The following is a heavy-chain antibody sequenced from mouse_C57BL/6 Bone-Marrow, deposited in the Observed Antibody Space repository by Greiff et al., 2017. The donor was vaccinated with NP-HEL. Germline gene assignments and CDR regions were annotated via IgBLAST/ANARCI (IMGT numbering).Heavy chain of an antibody. CDR3: AREEDHGWFAY. CDR1: GYTFTDYY. V-gene: IGHV1-19*01. CDR2: INPYNGGT. J-gene: IGHJ3*01. Sequence: EVQLQQSGPVLVKPGASVKMSCKASGYTFTDYYMNWVKQSHGKSLEWIGVINPYNGGTSYNQKFKGKARLTVDKSSSTAYMELNSLTSEDSAVYYCAREEDHGWFAYWGQGTLVTVSA.